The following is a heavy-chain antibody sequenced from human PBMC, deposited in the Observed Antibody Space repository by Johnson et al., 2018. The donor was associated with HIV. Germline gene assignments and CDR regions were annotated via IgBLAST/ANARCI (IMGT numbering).Heavy chain of an antibody. Sequence: VQLVESGGGLVQPGGSLRLSCVASGLTLSPYWMTWVRQGPGKGLEWVANIKGDGSEPYYIDSVKGRFTVSRDNAKNSFYLQMNSLRAEDTAVYYCARSVNAGRPFDIWGQGTLVTVSS. CDR3: ARSVNAGRPFDI. CDR2: IKGDGSEP. CDR1: GLTLSPYW. D-gene: IGHD2-8*01. J-gene: IGHJ3*02. V-gene: IGHV3-7*01.